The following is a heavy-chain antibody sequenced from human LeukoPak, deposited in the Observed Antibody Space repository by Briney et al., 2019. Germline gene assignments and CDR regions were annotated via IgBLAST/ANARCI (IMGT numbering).Heavy chain of an antibody. J-gene: IGHJ4*02. D-gene: IGHD2-2*01. V-gene: IGHV1-2*02. CDR1: GHTFTDYY. CDR3: ARANALYCSSTSCLFDY. CDR2: INPNSGGT. Sequence: ASVKVSCKAPGHTFTDYYIHWVRQAPGQGLEWMAWINPNSGGTYYAQNFHDRITLTRDTSISTAYMELSRLRSDDTAIYYCARANALYCSSTSCLFDYWGQGTLVTVSS.